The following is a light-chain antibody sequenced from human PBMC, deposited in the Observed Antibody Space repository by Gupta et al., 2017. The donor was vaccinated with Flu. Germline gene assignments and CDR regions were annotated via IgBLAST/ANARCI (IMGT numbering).Light chain of an antibody. CDR2: EVS. V-gene: IGLV2-14*01. CDR1: SSDVGGHNY. CDR3: FSYTTRTTPYF. J-gene: IGLJ1*01. Sequence: ITISCTGTSSDVGGHNYVSWYQQHPGKVPKFLIYEVSNRPSGVSDRFSGSKSGNTAYLTISGLQAEDEADYYCFSYTTRTTPYFFGTGTMVTVL.